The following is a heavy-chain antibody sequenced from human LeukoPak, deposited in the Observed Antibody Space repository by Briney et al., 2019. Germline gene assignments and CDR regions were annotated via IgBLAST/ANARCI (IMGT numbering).Heavy chain of an antibody. CDR3: ATPGIAVAGSLDI. CDR1: GFTFSDYY. D-gene: IGHD6-19*01. V-gene: IGHV3-11*01. Sequence: PGGSLRLSCAASGFTFSDYYRSWIRQAPGKGLEWVSYISSSGSTIYYADSLKGRFTISRDNAKNSLYLQMNSLRAEDTAVYYCATPGIAVAGSLDIWGQGTMVTVSS. J-gene: IGHJ3*02. CDR2: ISSSGSTI.